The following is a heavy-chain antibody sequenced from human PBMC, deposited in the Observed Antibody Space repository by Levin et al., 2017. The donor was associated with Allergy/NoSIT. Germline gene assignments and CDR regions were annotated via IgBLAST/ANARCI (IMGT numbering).Heavy chain of an antibody. CDR3: ARDIPAAGTPLYGMDV. J-gene: IGHJ6*02. Sequence: QSGESLKISCAASGFTFSSYAMHWVRQAPGKGLEWVAVISYDGSNKYYADSVKGRFTISRDNSKNTLYLQMNSLRAEDTAVYYCARDIPAAGTPLYGMDVWGQGTTVTVSS. V-gene: IGHV3-30-3*01. CDR1: GFTFSSYA. CDR2: ISYDGSNK. D-gene: IGHD6-13*01.